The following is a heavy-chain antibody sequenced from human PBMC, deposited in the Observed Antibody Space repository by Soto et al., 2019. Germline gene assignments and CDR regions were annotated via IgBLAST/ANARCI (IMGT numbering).Heavy chain of an antibody. D-gene: IGHD6-6*01. CDR1: GGSFSTDY. V-gene: IGHV4-34*01. J-gene: IGHJ4*02. Sequence: QVQLQQCGAGLLKPTETLSLTCAVYGGSFSTDYWSWIRQPPGKGLEWIGEINPSGGTTYNPSLKSLVTISVATSKNQFSLKLSSVTAADTAVYYCARVLAARASRDFDYWGQGTLVTVSS. CDR3: ARVLAARASRDFDY. CDR2: INPSGGT.